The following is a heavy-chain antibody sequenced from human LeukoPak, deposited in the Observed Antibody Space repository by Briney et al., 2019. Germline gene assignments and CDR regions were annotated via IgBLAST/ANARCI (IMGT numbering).Heavy chain of an antibody. D-gene: IGHD3-22*01. CDR1: GFNFSNAW. J-gene: IGHJ4*02. Sequence: GGSLRLSCAASGFNFSNAWMSWVRQAPGKGLEWVANIKQDGSEKYYVDSVKGRFTISRDNAKNSLYLQMNSLRAEDTAVYYCARAYYYDSSGYDYWGQGTLVTVSS. CDR2: IKQDGSEK. CDR3: ARAYYYDSSGYDY. V-gene: IGHV3-7*04.